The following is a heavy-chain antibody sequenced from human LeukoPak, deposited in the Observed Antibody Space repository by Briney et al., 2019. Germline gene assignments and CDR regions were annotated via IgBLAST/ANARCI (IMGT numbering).Heavy chain of an antibody. CDR1: GFTFSSYG. CDR3: ARSNPNRNALDL. D-gene: IGHD1-14*01. J-gene: IGHJ3*01. CDR2: INKDGSEE. Sequence: PGGSLRLSCAASGFTFSSYGMHWVRQAPGRGLGWVANINKDGSEENYLDSVKGRFTVSRDNAKNSLYLQMNSLRGEDTAVYYCARSNPNRNALDLWGQGTMVTISS. V-gene: IGHV3-7*01.